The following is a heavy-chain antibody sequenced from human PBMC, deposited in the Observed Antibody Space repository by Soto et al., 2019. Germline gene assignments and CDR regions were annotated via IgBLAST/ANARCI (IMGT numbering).Heavy chain of an antibody. Sequence: GESLKISCKGSGYSFTTYWIAWVRQMPGKGLEWMGIIYPGDSDTRYSPSFQGQVTISADKSISTAYLQWSSLKASDTAVYYCTIPNGSGSYRYGMDVWGQGTTVTAP. CDR3: TIPNGSGSYRYGMDV. CDR1: GYSFTTYW. D-gene: IGHD3-10*01. V-gene: IGHV5-51*01. J-gene: IGHJ6*02. CDR2: IYPGDSDT.